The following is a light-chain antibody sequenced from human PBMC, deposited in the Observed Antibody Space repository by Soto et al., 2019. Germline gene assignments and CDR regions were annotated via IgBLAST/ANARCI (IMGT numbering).Light chain of an antibody. CDR3: QQRTNPFT. CDR1: QSVSIY. CDR2: DAS. J-gene: IGKJ3*01. Sequence: EIVLTQSPATLSLSPGERATLSCRASQSVSIYLAWYQQKPGQAPRLLIYDASNRATGIPARFSGSGSGTDFTLTISSLEPEDFAFYYCQQRTNPFTFGPGTKVDIK. V-gene: IGKV3-11*01.